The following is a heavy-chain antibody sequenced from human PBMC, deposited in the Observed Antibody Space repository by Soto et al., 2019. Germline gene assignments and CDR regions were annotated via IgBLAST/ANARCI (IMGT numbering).Heavy chain of an antibody. J-gene: IGHJ4*02. CDR3: ARNQVGANFSPSDY. Sequence: QVQLVESGGGLVKPGGSLRLSCVASGFTFSDYYLTWIRQAPGKGLEWVSYISTRGTYTNYADSVKGRFTISRDNAKNSLYLQMNSLRAEDTAMYYCARNQVGANFSPSDYWGQGTLVTVSS. D-gene: IGHD1-26*01. CDR2: ISTRGTYT. V-gene: IGHV3-11*05. CDR1: GFTFSDYY.